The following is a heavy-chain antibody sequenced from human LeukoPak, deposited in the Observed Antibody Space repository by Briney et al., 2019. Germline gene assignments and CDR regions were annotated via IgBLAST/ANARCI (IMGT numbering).Heavy chain of an antibody. D-gene: IGHD3-22*01. CDR2: ISAYNGNT. CDR3: ARDYVYYDSSGYYYLNYFDY. V-gene: IGHV1-18*01. J-gene: IGHJ4*02. CDR1: GYTFINYA. Sequence: ASVKVSCKASGYTFINYAISWVRQAPGQGLEWMGWISAYNGNTNYAQKLQGRVTMTTDTSTSTAYMELRSLRSDDTAVYYCARDYVYYDSSGYYYLNYFDYWGQGTLVTVSS.